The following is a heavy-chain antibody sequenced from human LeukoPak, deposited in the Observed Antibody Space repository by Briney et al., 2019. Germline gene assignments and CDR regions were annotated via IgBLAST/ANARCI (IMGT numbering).Heavy chain of an antibody. V-gene: IGHV3-7*01. Sequence: GGSLRLSCAASGFSLSSYWMTWVRQAPGKGLEWVANIKQDGSEKNYVDSVKGRFTISRDNAKNSLYLQMNSLRAEDTAVYYCARDWSNYYYYMDVWGKGTTVTISS. D-gene: IGHD3/OR15-3a*01. J-gene: IGHJ6*03. CDR1: GFSLSSYW. CDR3: ARDWSNYYYYMDV. CDR2: IKQDGSEK.